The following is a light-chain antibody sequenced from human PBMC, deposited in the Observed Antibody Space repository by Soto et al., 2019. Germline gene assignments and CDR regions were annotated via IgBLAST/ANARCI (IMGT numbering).Light chain of an antibody. CDR1: SSNIAKNS. V-gene: IGLV1-51*01. Sequence: QSILTQPPSVSAAPGQKVTISCSGSSSNIAKNSVSWYQHVPGAAPKLLIYDSNKRPSGISDRISGSKSGTTATLAITGLQTGDEADYYCGTWDSSLNSGVFGGGTKLTVL. J-gene: IGLJ3*02. CDR3: GTWDSSLNSGV. CDR2: DSN.